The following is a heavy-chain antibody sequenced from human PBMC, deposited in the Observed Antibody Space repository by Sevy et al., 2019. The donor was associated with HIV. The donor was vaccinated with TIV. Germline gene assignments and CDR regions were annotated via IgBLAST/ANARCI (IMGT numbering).Heavy chain of an antibody. V-gene: IGHV3-11*01. Sequence: GGSLRLSCAASGFTFSDYYISWIRQAPGKGLEWVSYISSSGSTIYYADSVKGRFTISRDNAKNSLYLQMNSLRAEDTAVYYCARDRQWPSFDYWGQGTLVTVSS. J-gene: IGHJ4*02. CDR3: ARDRQWPSFDY. D-gene: IGHD6-19*01. CDR1: GFTFSDYY. CDR2: ISSSGSTI.